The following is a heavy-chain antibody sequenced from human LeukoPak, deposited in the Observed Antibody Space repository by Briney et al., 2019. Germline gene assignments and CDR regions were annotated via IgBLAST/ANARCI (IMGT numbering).Heavy chain of an antibody. Sequence: ASVKVSCKASGYTFTGFYMHWVRPAPGQGLEWMGWINPNSGGTNFAQKFQGRVTMTRDTSISTAHMELSSLRSDDTAVYYCARDQLVRSVVDGVVAASTRYYAMDVWGQGTTVTVS. CDR3: ARDQLVRSVVDGVVAASTRYYAMDV. D-gene: IGHD2-15*01. CDR2: INPNSGGT. J-gene: IGHJ6*02. V-gene: IGHV1-2*02. CDR1: GYTFTGFY.